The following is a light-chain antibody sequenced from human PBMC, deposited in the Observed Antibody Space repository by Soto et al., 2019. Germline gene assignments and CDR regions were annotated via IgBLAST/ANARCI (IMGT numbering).Light chain of an antibody. J-gene: IGLJ1*01. CDR2: EVS. CDR1: SSDVGGYNY. CDR3: SSYTSSSTRV. V-gene: IGLV2-14*01. Sequence: QSALTQPASVSGSPGQSITTSCTGTSSDVGGYNYVSWYQQHPGKAPKLMIYEVSNRPSGVSNRFSGSKSGNTASLTISGLQAEDEAGYYCSSYTSSSTRVFGTGTKVTVL.